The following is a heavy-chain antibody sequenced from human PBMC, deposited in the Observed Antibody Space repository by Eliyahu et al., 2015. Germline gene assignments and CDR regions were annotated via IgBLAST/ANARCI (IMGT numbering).Heavy chain of an antibody. CDR2: IXYSGST. D-gene: IGHD6-19*01. J-gene: IGHJ4*02. Sequence: QVQLQESGPGLVKPSETLSXTCTXXGVSVNTYYWXWIRQXPGKGLEWIGYIXYSGSTNYNPSLKSRATISVDTSKNQFSLKLNSVTAADTAVYYCARDSSGWYGAIDYWGQGTLVTVSS. CDR1: GVSVNTYY. CDR3: ARDSSGWYGAIDY. V-gene: IGHV4-59*02.